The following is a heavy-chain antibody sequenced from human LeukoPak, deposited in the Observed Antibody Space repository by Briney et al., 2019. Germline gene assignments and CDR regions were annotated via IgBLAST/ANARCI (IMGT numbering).Heavy chain of an antibody. D-gene: IGHD6-13*01. Sequence: PGGSLRLSCAASGFTFSGYGMHWARQAPGKGLEWVAFIRYDGSNKCYADSVKGRFTISRDNYKNTLDLQMNSLRAEDTAVYYCAKYQRITTAATGRGFDYWGQGTLVTVSS. J-gene: IGHJ4*02. V-gene: IGHV3-30*02. CDR1: GFTFSGYG. CDR3: AKYQRITTAATGRGFDY. CDR2: IRYDGSNK.